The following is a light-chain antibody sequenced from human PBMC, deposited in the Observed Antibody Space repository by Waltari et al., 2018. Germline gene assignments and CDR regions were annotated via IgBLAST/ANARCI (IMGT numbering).Light chain of an antibody. V-gene: IGKV2-30*02. CDR3: MQGTHWPRT. CDR2: KVS. Sequence: DVVMTQSPLSLPVTLGQPASISCRSSQSLVHSDGITYLNWFQQRSGQSPRRLIYKVSNRDSGVPDRFSGSGSGTDFTLKISRVEAEDVGVYYCMQGTHWPRTFGQGTKVEIK. J-gene: IGKJ1*01. CDR1: QSLVHSDGITY.